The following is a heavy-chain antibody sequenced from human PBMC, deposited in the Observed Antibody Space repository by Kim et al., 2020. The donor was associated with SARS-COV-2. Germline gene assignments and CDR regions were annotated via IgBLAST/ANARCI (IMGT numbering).Heavy chain of an antibody. Sequence: GGSLRLSCAASGFTFRSDAMSWVRQAPGKGLEWVSAISAGGDSTYYAASVMGRFTISRDNSKNTLNMQMKSLRADDTAVYYCAKRTYGDYENWGQGTLVTVAS. CDR2: ISAGGDST. CDR1: GFTFRSDA. J-gene: IGHJ4*02. D-gene: IGHD4-17*01. CDR3: AKRTYGDYEN. V-gene: IGHV3-23*01.